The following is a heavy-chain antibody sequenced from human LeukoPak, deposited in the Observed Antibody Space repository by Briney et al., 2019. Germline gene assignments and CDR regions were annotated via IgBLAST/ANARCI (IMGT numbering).Heavy chain of an antibody. D-gene: IGHD5-12*01. J-gene: IGHJ4*02. V-gene: IGHV3-7*01. CDR2: IRQDEGEK. CDR1: GFSFGSHW. CDR3: ARDYVHSGYDYLPYY. Sequence: PGGSLRISCAASGFSFGSHWMTWVRQAPGKGMEWVANIRQDEGEKYYVDSVKGRFTISRDNAKNSLYLQMNSLRAEDTAVYYCARDYVHSGYDYLPYYWGQGTLVTGSS.